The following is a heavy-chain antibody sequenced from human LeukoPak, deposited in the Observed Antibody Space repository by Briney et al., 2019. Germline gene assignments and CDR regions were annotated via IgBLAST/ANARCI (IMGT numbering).Heavy chain of an antibody. D-gene: IGHD4-11*01. CDR2: IYYDGYP. CDR1: GASLSSYF. V-gene: IGHV4-59*12. J-gene: IGHJ4*02. CDR3: ARSEINDYSRF. Sequence: SETLSLTCNVSGASLSSYFWSWIRQPPGKGLEWIGYIYYDGYPNYSPSLRSRITISVEKSKSQFSLNLRSVTAADTAVYYCARSEINDYSRFWGQGILVTVSS.